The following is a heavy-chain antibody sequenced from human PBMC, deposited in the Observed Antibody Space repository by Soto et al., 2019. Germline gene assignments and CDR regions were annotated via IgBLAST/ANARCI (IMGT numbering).Heavy chain of an antibody. Sequence: SETLSLTCSVSGGSINYNSYYWGWIRQPPGKGLEWVGGIFYTGTTYYSPSLKDRVTISVDTSKNSFSLNLTSVTAADTAVYFCVRLVVVAPVANAWGQGTLVTVSS. V-gene: IGHV4-39*02. J-gene: IGHJ5*02. CDR1: GGSINYNSYY. CDR2: IFYTGTT. CDR3: VRLVVVAPVANA. D-gene: IGHD2-2*01.